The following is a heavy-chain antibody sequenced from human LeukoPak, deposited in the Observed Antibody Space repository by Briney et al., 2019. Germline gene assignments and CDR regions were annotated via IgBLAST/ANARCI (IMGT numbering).Heavy chain of an antibody. J-gene: IGHJ3*02. V-gene: IGHV4-34*01. CDR2: INHSGST. CDR3: ARRIPPALWIQLYRSDAFDI. CDR1: GGSFSGYY. D-gene: IGHD5-18*01. Sequence: SETLSLTCAVYGGSFSGYYWSWIRQPPGKGLEWIGEINHSGSTNYNPSLKSRVTISVDTSKNQFSLKLSSVTAADTAVYYCARRIPPALWIQLYRSDAFDIWGQGTMVTVSS.